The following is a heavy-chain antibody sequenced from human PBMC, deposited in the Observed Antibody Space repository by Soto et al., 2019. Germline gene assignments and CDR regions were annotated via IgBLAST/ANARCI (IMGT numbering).Heavy chain of an antibody. CDR1: GFTFSSYS. V-gene: IGHV3-48*02. CDR3: AREVRDTAVADFDY. J-gene: IGHJ4*02. Sequence: EVQLVESGGGLVQPGGSLRLSCAASGFTFSSYSMNWVRQAPGKGLEWLSYISSSISTMHYADSVKGRFTISRDNAKNTLYLQINSQRDEETAVYYCAREVRDTAVADFDYGGQGTLVTVSA. CDR2: ISSSISTM. D-gene: IGHD5-18*01.